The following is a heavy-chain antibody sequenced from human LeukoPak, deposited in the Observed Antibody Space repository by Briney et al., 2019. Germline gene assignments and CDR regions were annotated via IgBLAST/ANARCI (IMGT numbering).Heavy chain of an antibody. Sequence: GGSLRLSCAASGFTVSSNYMSWVRQAPGKGLEWVSVIYSGGSTYYADSVKGRFTISRDNSKNTLYLQMNSLRAEDTAVYYCAKGWPITMDAFDIWGQGTMVTVSS. V-gene: IGHV3-53*01. J-gene: IGHJ3*02. CDR3: AKGWPITMDAFDI. CDR2: IYSGGST. CDR1: GFTVSSNY. D-gene: IGHD3-10*01.